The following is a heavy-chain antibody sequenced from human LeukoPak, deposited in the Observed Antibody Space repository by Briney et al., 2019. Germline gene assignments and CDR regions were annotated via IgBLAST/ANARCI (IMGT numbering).Heavy chain of an antibody. V-gene: IGHV1-69*13. CDR1: GGTFSSYA. CDR3: ARELSWFDP. Sequence: SVKVSCKASGGTFSSYAVRWERQAPGQGLEWMGGIIPIFGTANYAQRFQGRVTITADESTSTAYMELSSLRSEDTAVYYCARELSWFDPWGQGTLVTVSS. J-gene: IGHJ5*02. CDR2: IIPIFGTA.